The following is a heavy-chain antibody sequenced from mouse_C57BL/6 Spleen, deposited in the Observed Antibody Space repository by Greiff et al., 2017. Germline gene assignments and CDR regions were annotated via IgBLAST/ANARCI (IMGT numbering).Heavy chain of an antibody. V-gene: IGHV1-4*01. CDR1: GYTFTSYT. CDR3: ARSENYGYDEYYAMDY. Sequence: QVQLQQPGAELARPGASVKMSCKASGYTFTSYTMHWVKQRPGQGLEWIGYINPSSGYTKYNQKFKDKATLTADKSSSTAYMQLSSLTSADSAVYYCARSENYGYDEYYAMDYWGQGTSVTGSS. D-gene: IGHD2-2*01. J-gene: IGHJ4*01. CDR2: INPSSGYT.